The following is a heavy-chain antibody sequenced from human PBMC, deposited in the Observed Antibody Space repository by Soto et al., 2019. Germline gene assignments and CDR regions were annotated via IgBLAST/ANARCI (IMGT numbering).Heavy chain of an antibody. Sequence: DVQLLESGGGLVHPEGPLRLSCAASGFTFSSYAMGWVRQGPGKGLEWVAVVSIGGSTHYADSVRGRFTISRDNSKNTLSLQMNSLTAEDTAVYFCAKRRGAGGHFDYWGQGALVTVSS. CDR2: VSIGGST. CDR1: GFTFSSYA. CDR3: AKRRGAGGHFDY. J-gene: IGHJ4*02. D-gene: IGHD2-15*01. V-gene: IGHV3-23*01.